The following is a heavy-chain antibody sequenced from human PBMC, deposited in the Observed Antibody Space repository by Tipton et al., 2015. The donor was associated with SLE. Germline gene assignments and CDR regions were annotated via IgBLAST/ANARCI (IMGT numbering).Heavy chain of an antibody. D-gene: IGHD4-17*01. CDR1: GFTVSSNY. J-gene: IGHJ6*02. V-gene: IGHV3-53*05. CDR3: ARDKRYYGDFYYYGMDV. CDR2: IFSGGST. Sequence: GSLRLSCAASGFTVSSNYMSWVRRAPGKGLEWASVIFSGGSTYYADSVKGRFTISRDNSKNTLYLQMNSLRAEDTAVYYCARDKRYYGDFYYYGMDVWGQGTTVSVSS.